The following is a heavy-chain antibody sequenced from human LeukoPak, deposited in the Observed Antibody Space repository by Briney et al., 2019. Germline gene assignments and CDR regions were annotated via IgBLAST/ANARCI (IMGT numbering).Heavy chain of an antibody. CDR3: AKDVPAAYFDY. Sequence: GGSLRLSCAASGFTFDNYGMHWVRQAPGKGLEWVAFIRSDGGIKYYADSVKGRFTISRDNSKNTLNLQVNSLRAEDTAVYFCAKDVPAAYFDYWGQGTLVTVSS. CDR1: GFTFDNYG. V-gene: IGHV3-30*02. D-gene: IGHD2-2*01. J-gene: IGHJ4*02. CDR2: IRSDGGIK.